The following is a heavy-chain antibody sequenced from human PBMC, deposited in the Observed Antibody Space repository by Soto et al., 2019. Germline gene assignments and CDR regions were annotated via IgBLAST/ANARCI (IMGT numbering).Heavy chain of an antibody. CDR1: GFTFSSYG. CDR2: ISYDGSNK. J-gene: IGHJ5*02. Sequence: GGSLRLSCAASGFTFSSYGMHWVRQAPGKGLEWVAVISYDGSNKYYADSVKGRFTISRDNSKNTLYLQMNSLRAEDTAVYYCAFLWAYSNPITPTNWFDPWGQGTLVTVSS. V-gene: IGHV3-30*03. D-gene: IGHD6-13*01. CDR3: AFLWAYSNPITPTNWFDP.